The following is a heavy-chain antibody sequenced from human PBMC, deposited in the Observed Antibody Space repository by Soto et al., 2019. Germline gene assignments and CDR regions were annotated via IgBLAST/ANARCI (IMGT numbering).Heavy chain of an antibody. V-gene: IGHV1-8*01. Sequence: ASVKVSCKASGYTFTSYDINWVRQATGQGLEWMGWMNPNSGNTGYAQKFQGRVTMTRNTSISTAYMELSSLRSEATAVYYCARGTLYCTNGVCYSSYYYYYGMDVWGQGTTVTVSS. CDR1: GYTFTSYD. J-gene: IGHJ6*02. CDR2: MNPNSGNT. CDR3: ARGTLYCTNGVCYSSYYYYYGMDV. D-gene: IGHD2-8*01.